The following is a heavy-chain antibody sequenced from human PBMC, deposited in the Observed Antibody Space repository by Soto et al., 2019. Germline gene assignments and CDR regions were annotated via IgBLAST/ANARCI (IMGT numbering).Heavy chain of an antibody. Sequence: HVQLQQSGPGLVKPSQTLSLICAISGDSVSSKTATWNWIRQSPSRGLDWLGMTYYRSKWYNDYEVSVRSRVDLTPDSRNNQLSLQLNSVTPDDAAVYFGARDGTCVHWYFDLWGRSTLVTVSS. J-gene: IGHJ2*01. CDR3: ARDGTCVHWYFDL. V-gene: IGHV6-1*01. CDR1: GDSVSSKTAT. CDR2: TYYRSKWYN.